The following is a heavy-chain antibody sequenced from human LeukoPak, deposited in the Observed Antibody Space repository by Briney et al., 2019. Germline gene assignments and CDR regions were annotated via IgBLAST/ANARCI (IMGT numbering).Heavy chain of an antibody. J-gene: IGHJ4*02. CDR2: ISGSGGGT. Sequence: PGASLRLSCAASGFTFSSYAMSWVRQAPGKGLEWVSAISGSGGGTYYADSVKGRFTISRDNSKNTLYLQMNSLRAEDTAVYYCAKRAGGYSGYGSLVSDYWGQGTLVTVSS. CDR1: GFTFSSYA. CDR3: AKRAGGYSGYGSLVSDY. V-gene: IGHV3-23*01. D-gene: IGHD5-12*01.